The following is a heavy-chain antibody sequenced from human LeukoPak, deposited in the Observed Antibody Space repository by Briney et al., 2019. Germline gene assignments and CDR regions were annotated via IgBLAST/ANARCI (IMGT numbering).Heavy chain of an antibody. CDR1: GFTFSSYG. V-gene: IGHV3-33*08. CDR2: IWYDGSNK. Sequence: GGSLRLSCAASGFTFSSYGMHWVRQAPGKGLEWVAVIWYDGSNKYYADSVKGRFTIPRDNSKNTLYPQMNSLRAEDTAVYYCARETPRSDYYSLDYWGQGTLVTVSS. D-gene: IGHD2-21*02. CDR3: ARETPRSDYYSLDY. J-gene: IGHJ4*02.